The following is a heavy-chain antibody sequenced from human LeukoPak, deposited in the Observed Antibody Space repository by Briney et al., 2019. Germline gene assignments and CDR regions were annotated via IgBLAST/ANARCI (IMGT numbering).Heavy chain of an antibody. CDR1: GFTFSNAW. J-gene: IGHJ4*02. D-gene: IGHD3-10*01. V-gene: IGHV3-15*01. CDR2: IKSKTDGGTT. CDR3: TTQYYYGSGGDY. Sequence: GGSLRLSCAASGFTFSNAWMSWVRQAPGKGLEWVGRIKSKTDGGTTDYAAPVNGRFTISRHDSKNTLYLQMNSLKTEDTAVYYCTTQYYYGSGGDYWGQGTLVTVSS.